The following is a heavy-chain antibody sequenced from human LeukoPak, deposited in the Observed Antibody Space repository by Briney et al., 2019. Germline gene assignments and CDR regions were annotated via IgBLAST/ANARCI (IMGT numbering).Heavy chain of an antibody. CDR3: ARDLSLSITGTDYYYYGMDV. CDR2: ISSSSSYI. Sequence: GGSLRLSCAASGFTFSSYSMNWVRQAPGKGLEWVSSISSSSSYIYYADSVKGRFTISRDNAKNSLYLQMNSLRAEDTAVYYCARDLSLSITGTDYYYYGMDVWGQGTTVTVSS. J-gene: IGHJ6*02. CDR1: GFTFSSYS. V-gene: IGHV3-21*01. D-gene: IGHD1-7*01.